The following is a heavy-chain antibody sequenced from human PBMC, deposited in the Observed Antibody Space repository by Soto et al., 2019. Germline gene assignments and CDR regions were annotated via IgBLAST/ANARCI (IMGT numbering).Heavy chain of an antibody. CDR2: ISACNGAT. V-gene: IGHV1-18*04. CDR1: GYTFTSYG. J-gene: IGHJ4*02. CDR3: ARGGGIYRSSWPIDS. Sequence: ASVKVSCKASGYTFTSYGISWVRQAPGQGLEWMGWISACNGATNYAQKLQGRVTMTTDTSTSTAYMELRSLRPDDTAVYYCARGGGIYRSSWPIDSWGQGTLVTVSS. D-gene: IGHD6-13*01.